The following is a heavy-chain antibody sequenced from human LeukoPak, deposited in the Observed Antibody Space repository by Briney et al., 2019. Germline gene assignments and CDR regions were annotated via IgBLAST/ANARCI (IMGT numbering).Heavy chain of an antibody. D-gene: IGHD3-22*01. CDR1: GFTFSSYW. CDR3: ARGGGYFPMDV. CDR2: IKQDGSEK. Sequence: GGSLRLSCAASGFTFSSYWMSWVRQAPGRGLEWVANIKQDGSEKYYVDSVKGRFTISRDNAKNSLYLQMNSLRAEDTAVYYCARGGGYFPMDVWGKGTTVTVSS. V-gene: IGHV3-7*04. J-gene: IGHJ6*03.